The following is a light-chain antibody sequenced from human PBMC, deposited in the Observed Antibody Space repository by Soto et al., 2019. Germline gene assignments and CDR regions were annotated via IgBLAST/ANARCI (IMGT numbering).Light chain of an antibody. CDR3: QQYNSYSQT. CDR1: QSISSW. J-gene: IGKJ1*01. Sequence: ASQSISSWLAWYQQKPGKAPKLLIYDASSLESGVPSRFSGSGPGTEFALTIRSLHPDYSAPHNCQQYNSYSQTFGQGTKVDI. V-gene: IGKV1-5*01. CDR2: DAS.